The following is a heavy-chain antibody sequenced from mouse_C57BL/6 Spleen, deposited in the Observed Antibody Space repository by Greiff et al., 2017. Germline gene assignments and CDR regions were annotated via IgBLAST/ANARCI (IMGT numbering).Heavy chain of an antibody. V-gene: IGHV5-17*01. J-gene: IGHJ4*01. Sequence: EVKVVASGGGLVKPGGSLKLSCAASGFTFSDYGMHWVRQAPEKGLEWVAYLSSGSSTIYYADTVKGRFTISRDNAKNTLFLQMTSLRSEDTAMYYCARGYYGTSGAMDYWGQGTSVTVSS. CDR1: GFTFSDYG. D-gene: IGHD1-1*01. CDR2: LSSGSSTI. CDR3: ARGYYGTSGAMDY.